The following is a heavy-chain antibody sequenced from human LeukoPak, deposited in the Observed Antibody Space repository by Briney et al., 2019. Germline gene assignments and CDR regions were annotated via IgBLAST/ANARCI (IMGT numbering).Heavy chain of an antibody. J-gene: IGHJ6*02. CDR1: GYTFTGHY. V-gene: IGHV1-2*02. CDR2: INPNSGGT. D-gene: IGHD6-6*01. Sequence: ASVTVSCKASGYTFTGHYMHWVRQAPGQGLEWMGWINPNSGGTNYAQKFQGRVTMTRDTSISTAYMELSRLRSDDTAVYYCARDVSSSSSWIYYYYYYGMDVWGQGTTVTVSS. CDR3: ARDVSSSSSWIYYYYYYGMDV.